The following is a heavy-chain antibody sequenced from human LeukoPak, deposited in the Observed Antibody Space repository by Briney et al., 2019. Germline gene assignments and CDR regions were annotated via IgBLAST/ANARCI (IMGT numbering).Heavy chain of an antibody. CDR2: ISYEGSKQ. CDR3: ARDGRGYYDSSGYLDY. D-gene: IGHD3-22*01. J-gene: IGHJ4*02. CDR1: GFAFNTYG. V-gene: IGHV3-30*03. Sequence: GRSLRLSCAASGFAFNTYGMHWVRQAPGKGLEWVASISYEGSKQKYADSVMGRFTISRDNSMKTVDLQMNSLRAEDTAVYYCARDGRGYYDSSGYLDYWGQGTLVTVSS.